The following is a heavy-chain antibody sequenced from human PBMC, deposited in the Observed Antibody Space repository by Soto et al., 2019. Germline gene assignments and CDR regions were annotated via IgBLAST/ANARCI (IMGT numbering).Heavy chain of an antibody. V-gene: IGHV3-30-3*01. J-gene: IGHJ6*02. CDR3: ARMASFYCSGGSCYPTYGMDV. D-gene: IGHD2-15*01. CDR1: GFTFSSYA. Sequence: QVQLVESGGGVVQPGRSLRLSCVASGFTFSSYAMHWVRQAPGKGLEWVAVISYDGSNKYYADSVKGRFTISRDNSKNTLYLQMNSLRAEDTAVYYCARMASFYCSGGSCYPTYGMDVWGQGTTVTVSS. CDR2: ISYDGSNK.